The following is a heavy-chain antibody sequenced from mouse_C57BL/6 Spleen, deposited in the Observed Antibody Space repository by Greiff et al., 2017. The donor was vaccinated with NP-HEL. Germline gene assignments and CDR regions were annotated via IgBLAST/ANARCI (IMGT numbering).Heavy chain of an antibody. D-gene: IGHD1-1*01. J-gene: IGHJ1*03. CDR3: ASPPYYGSSYWYFDV. CDR2: INPSSGYT. V-gene: IGHV1-4*01. CDR1: GYTFTSYT. Sequence: LQQSGAELARPGASVKMSCKASGYTFTSYTMHWVKQRPGQGLEWIGYINPSSGYTKYNQKFKDKATLTADKSSSTAYMQLSSLTSEDSAVYYCASPPYYGSSYWYFDVWGTGTTVTVSS.